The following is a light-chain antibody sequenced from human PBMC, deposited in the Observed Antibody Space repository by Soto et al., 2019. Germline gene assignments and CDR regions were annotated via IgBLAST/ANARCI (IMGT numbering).Light chain of an antibody. Sequence: EIVLTQFPGTLSLSPGESATLSCQTSESISSSYLAWYQQRPGQPPRLLIYGASKTATGIPDRFSGSGSGTDFTLSISRLEPEDFGVYYCQQYSASPRTFGQGTKLEIK. CDR2: GAS. V-gene: IGKV3-20*01. CDR1: ESISSSY. CDR3: QQYSASPRT. J-gene: IGKJ2*01.